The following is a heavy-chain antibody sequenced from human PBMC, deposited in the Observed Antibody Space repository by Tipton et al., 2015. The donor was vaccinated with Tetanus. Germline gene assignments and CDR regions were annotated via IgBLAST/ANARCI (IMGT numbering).Heavy chain of an antibody. Sequence: SLRLSCAASGFSFSSYGMHWVRQAPSKGLDWVAYITNDGKFQCYADSVKGRFTISRDNSKSTFHLQLNSLRVDDAAVYYCAREGSNTWYYLDYWGQGARVAVSS. CDR1: GFSFSSYG. V-gene: IGHV3-30*03. CDR3: AREGSNTWYYLDY. CDR2: ITNDGKFQ. J-gene: IGHJ4*02. D-gene: IGHD2-15*01.